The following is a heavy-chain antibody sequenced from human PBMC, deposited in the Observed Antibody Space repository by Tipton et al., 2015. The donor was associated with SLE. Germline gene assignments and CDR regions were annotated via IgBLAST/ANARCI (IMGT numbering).Heavy chain of an antibody. CDR2: ISGSGGNT. V-gene: IGHV3-23*01. CDR1: GFTFSSYA. D-gene: IGHD6-19*01. Sequence: SLRLSCAASGFTFSSYAMSWVRQAPGKGLEWVSAISGSGGNTDYADSVKGRFTISRDNSKNTLYLQMNSLRVEDTAVYYCVKRPGWTRSYTYYFGLDVWGQGTTVTVSS. CDR3: VKRPGWTRSYTYYFGLDV. J-gene: IGHJ6*02.